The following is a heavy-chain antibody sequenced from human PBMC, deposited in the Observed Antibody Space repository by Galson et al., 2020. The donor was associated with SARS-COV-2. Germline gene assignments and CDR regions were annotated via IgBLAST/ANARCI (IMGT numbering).Heavy chain of an antibody. V-gene: IGHV4-61*02. J-gene: IGHJ3*02. D-gene: IGHD3-22*01. CDR1: GGSISSGSYY. CDR2: IHSTGST. CDR3: ARSHASSGNALDI. Sequence: SETLSLTCTVSGGSISSGSYYWSWIRQPAGKELEWIGRIHSTGSTNYNPSLKSRVTISVDTSKNQFSLRLSSVTAADTAVYYCARSHASSGNALDIWCQGTMVTVSS.